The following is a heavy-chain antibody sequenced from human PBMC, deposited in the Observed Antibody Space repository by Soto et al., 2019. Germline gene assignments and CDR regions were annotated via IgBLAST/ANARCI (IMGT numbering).Heavy chain of an antibody. D-gene: IGHD3-22*01. CDR1: GVSISSGGYS. J-gene: IGHJ4*02. Sequence: PSETLSLTCAVSGVSISSGGYSWSWIRQPPGKGLEWIGYIYHSGSTYYNPSLKSRVTISVDRSKNQVSLKLSSVTAADTAVYYCARAKADSSFDYWGQGTLVTVSS. V-gene: IGHV4-30-2*01. CDR2: IYHSGST. CDR3: ARAKADSSFDY.